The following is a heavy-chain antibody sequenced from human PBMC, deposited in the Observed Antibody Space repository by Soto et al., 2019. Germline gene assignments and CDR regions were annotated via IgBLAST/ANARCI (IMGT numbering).Heavy chain of an antibody. CDR2: IIPICRTS. CDR1: GGTFSNKA. D-gene: IGHD2-2*01. V-gene: IGHV1-69*01. J-gene: IGHJ6*02. CDR3: AREDIVVVPPARHYYDYGMDV. Sequence: QVQLVQSGAEVKKPGSSVKVSCKASGGTFSNKAISWVRQAPGQGLEWMGGIIPICRTSNYPQKFQGRVTISADESTTTAYMELSSLRSEDTAVYYWAREDIVVVPPARHYYDYGMDVGGQGTTVTVSS.